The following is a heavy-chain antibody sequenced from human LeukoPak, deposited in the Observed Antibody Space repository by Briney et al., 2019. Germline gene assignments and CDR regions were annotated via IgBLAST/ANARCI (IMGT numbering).Heavy chain of an antibody. CDR3: AKDFLGYYGSGSYYVQRFFDY. CDR2: ISGSGGST. J-gene: IGHJ4*02. V-gene: IGHV3-23*01. CDR1: GFTFSSYG. Sequence: GGSLRLSCAASGFTFSSYGVSWVRQAPGKGLEWVSAISGSGGSTYYADSVKGRFTISRDNSKNTLHLQMNSLRAEDTAVYYCAKDFLGYYGSGSYYVQRFFDYWGQGTPITVSS. D-gene: IGHD3-10*01.